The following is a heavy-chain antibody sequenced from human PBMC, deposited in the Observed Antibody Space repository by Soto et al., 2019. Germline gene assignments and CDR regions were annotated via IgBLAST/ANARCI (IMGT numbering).Heavy chain of an antibody. J-gene: IGHJ3*01. V-gene: IGHV3-33*01. D-gene: IGHD3-3*01. CDR3: ARDYDFGSGYPTDAFDV. CDR2: IWFDGSKK. Sequence: WVAVIWFDGSKKYYGDSVQGRFTVSRDNSKSTLYLQMNSLRAEDTAVYYCARDYDFGSGYPTDAFDVWGRGTMVTVS.